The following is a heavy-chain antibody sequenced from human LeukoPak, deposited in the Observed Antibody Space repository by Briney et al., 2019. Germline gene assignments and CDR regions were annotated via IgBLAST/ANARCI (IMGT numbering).Heavy chain of an antibody. CDR1: GGTFSSYA. Sequence: SVKVSCKASGGTFSSYAISWVRQAPGQGLEWMGGIIPIFGTANYAQKFQGRVTITADESTSTACMELSSLRSEDTAVYYCARDSVLSSSWYYPFDYWGQGTLVTVSS. V-gene: IGHV1-69*13. CDR3: ARDSVLSSSWYYPFDY. J-gene: IGHJ4*02. D-gene: IGHD6-13*01. CDR2: IIPIFGTA.